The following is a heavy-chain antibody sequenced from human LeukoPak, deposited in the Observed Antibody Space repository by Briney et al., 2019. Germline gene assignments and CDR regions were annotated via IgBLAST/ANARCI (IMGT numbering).Heavy chain of an antibody. D-gene: IGHD5-24*01. CDR2: IYYSGST. Sequence: SETLSLTCTVSGGSISSSSYYWGWIRQPPGKGLEWIGSIYYSGSTYYNPSLKSRVTISVDTSKNQFSLKLSSVTAADTAVYYCARRGWLHQDSYYYYMDVWGKGTTVTVSS. CDR3: ARRGWLHQDSYYYYMDV. V-gene: IGHV4-39*07. J-gene: IGHJ6*03. CDR1: GGSISSSSYY.